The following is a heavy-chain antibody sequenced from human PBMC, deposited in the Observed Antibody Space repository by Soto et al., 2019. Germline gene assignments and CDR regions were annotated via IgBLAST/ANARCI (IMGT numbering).Heavy chain of an antibody. CDR2: IYPDDSDT. CDR1: GYSFTNYW. D-gene: IGHD2-15*01. V-gene: IGHV5-51*01. Sequence: GESLKISCKGSGYSFTNYWNGWVRQMPGKGLEWMGIIYPDDSDTRYSPSFQGQVTISADKSITTAYLQWSSLKASDTAMYYCARGTAATRYYYYYGMDVWGQGTTVTVSS. J-gene: IGHJ6*02. CDR3: ARGTAATRYYYYYGMDV.